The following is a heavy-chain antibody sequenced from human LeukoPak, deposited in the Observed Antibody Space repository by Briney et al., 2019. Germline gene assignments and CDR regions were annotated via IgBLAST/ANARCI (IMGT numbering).Heavy chain of an antibody. CDR2: INPSGGST. D-gene: IGHD1-26*01. CDR3: ARDQGSYNEYFQH. Sequence: ASVKVSCKASGGTFSSYAISWVRQAPGQGLEWMGIINPSGGSTSYAQKFQGRVTMTRDTSTSTVYMELSSLRSEDTAVYYCARDQGSYNEYFQHWGQGTLVTVSS. V-gene: IGHV1-46*01. J-gene: IGHJ1*01. CDR1: GGTFSSYA.